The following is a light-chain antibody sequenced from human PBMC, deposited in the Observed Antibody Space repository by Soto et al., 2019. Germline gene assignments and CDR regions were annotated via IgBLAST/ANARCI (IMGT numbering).Light chain of an antibody. J-gene: IGKJ2*01. V-gene: IGKV3-20*01. CDR3: QQYGNSPYN. Sequence: IVLTQSPGTLSLSPGERATLSCRASQSVTSNYFAWYQHRPGHSLRLLIYDASSRPRDIPDRFSGSGSGTDFTLTSSSLKPEDFAMYYCQQYGNSPYNFGQGTKLEIK. CDR2: DAS. CDR1: QSVTSNY.